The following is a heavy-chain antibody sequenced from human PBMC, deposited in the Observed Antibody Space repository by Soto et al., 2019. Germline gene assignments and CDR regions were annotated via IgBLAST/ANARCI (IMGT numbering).Heavy chain of an antibody. CDR3: ARGLPCDSCYNF. D-gene: IGHD3-10*01. V-gene: IGHV1-8*01. Sequence: QVQLVQSGAEVKKPGASVKVSCKASGYTFTDFDINRVRQATGQGPEWMGWMNPKSGNTGYAQRFQGRVSMTRDTSINTTYMELSSLRSEDTAVYYCARGLPCDSCYNFWGQGTLVTVSS. CDR2: MNPKSGNT. CDR1: GYTFTDFD. J-gene: IGHJ4*02.